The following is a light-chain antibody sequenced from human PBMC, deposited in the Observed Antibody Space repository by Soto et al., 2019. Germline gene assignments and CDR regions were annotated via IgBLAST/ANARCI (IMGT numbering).Light chain of an antibody. CDR2: AAS. CDR3: QQSYSTPPR. V-gene: IGKV1-39*01. J-gene: IGKJ4*01. Sequence: DIQMTQSPSSLSASVGDRVTITCRASQSISSYLNWYQQKPGKAPKLLIYAASSLQSGVPSRCSGSGSGTDFTLTISSLQPEDFATYYCQQSYSTPPRFGGGTKVEIK. CDR1: QSISSY.